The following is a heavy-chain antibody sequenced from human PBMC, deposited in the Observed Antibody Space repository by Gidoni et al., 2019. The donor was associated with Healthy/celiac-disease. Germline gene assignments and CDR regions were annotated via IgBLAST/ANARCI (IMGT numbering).Heavy chain of an antibody. CDR1: GFTFDDYA. Sequence: EVQLVESGGGLVQPGRSLRLSCAASGFTFDDYAMHGVRQAPGKGLEWVSGISWNSGSIGYADSVKGRFTISRDNAKNSLYLQMNSLRAEDTALYYCAKDAYPSGPFDYWGQGTLVTVSS. J-gene: IGHJ4*02. D-gene: IGHD2-2*01. CDR3: AKDAYPSGPFDY. V-gene: IGHV3-9*01. CDR2: ISWNSGSI.